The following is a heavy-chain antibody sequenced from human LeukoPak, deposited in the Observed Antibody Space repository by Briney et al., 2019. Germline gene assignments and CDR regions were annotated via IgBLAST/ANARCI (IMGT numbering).Heavy chain of an antibody. CDR3: AKDWYYDSSGYPGAFDI. J-gene: IGHJ3*02. Sequence: GGSLRLSCAASGFTVSSNYMSWVRQAPGKGLEWVSAISGSGGSTYYADSVKGRFTISRDNSKNTLYLQMNSLRAEDTAVYYCAKDWYYDSSGYPGAFDIWGQGTMVTVSS. CDR1: GFTVSSNY. V-gene: IGHV3-23*01. CDR2: ISGSGGST. D-gene: IGHD3-22*01.